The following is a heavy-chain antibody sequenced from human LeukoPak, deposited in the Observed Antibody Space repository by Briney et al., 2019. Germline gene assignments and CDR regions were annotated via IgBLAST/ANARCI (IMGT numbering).Heavy chain of an antibody. V-gene: IGHV4-59*01. D-gene: IGHD4-17*01. Sequence: SETLSLTCTVSGGSISSYYWSWIRQPPGKGLEWIGYIYYSGSTNYNPSLKSRVTISVDTSKNQFSLKLSSVTAADTAVYYCARGWSTVTTGMPKFDPWGQGTLVTVSS. CDR2: IYYSGST. J-gene: IGHJ5*02. CDR1: GGSISSYY. CDR3: ARGWSTVTTGMPKFDP.